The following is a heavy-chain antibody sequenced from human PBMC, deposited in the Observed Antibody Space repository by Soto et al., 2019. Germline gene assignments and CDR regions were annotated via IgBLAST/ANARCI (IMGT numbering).Heavy chain of an antibody. V-gene: IGHV4-30-4*01. Sequence: SETLSLTCTVSGGSINSDVYYWSWIRQPPGKGLEWIGYIYYSGSTYYNPPLKSRVNISVETSKNQFSLELSSVTAADTAVYYCARDHCSSSTCYLDYYYGIDVWGQGTTVTVSS. J-gene: IGHJ6*02. CDR2: IYYSGST. D-gene: IGHD2-2*01. CDR1: GGSINSDVYY. CDR3: ARDHCSSSTCYLDYYYGIDV.